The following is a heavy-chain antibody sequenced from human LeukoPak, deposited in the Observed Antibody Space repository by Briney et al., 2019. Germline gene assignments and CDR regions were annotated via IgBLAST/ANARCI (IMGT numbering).Heavy chain of an antibody. CDR1: GGSISSCDYY. CDR2: IYYSGST. V-gene: IGHV4-30-4*01. Sequence: SETLSLTCTVFGGSISSCDYYWSWIRQPPGKGLEWIGYIYYSGSTYYNPSLKSRVTISVDTSQNQFSLRLSSVTAADTAVYYCARDKLRYYDSGAYEGYYFDYWGQGTLVTVSS. J-gene: IGHJ4*02. D-gene: IGHD3-22*01. CDR3: ARDKLRYYDSGAYEGYYFDY.